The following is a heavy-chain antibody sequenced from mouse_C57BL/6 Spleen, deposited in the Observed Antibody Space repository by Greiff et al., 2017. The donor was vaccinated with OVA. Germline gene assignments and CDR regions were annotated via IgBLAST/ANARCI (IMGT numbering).Heavy chain of an antibody. Sequence: QVQLKQPGAELVKPGASVKLSCKASGYTFTSYWMHWVKQRPGQGLEWIGMIHPNSGSTNYNEKFKSKATLTVDKSSSTAYMQLSSLTSEDSAVYYCARSSYGNYVSYFDYWGQGTTLTVSS. CDR1: GYTFTSYW. CDR2: IHPNSGST. V-gene: IGHV1-64*01. CDR3: ARSSYGNYVSYFDY. J-gene: IGHJ2*01. D-gene: IGHD2-1*01.